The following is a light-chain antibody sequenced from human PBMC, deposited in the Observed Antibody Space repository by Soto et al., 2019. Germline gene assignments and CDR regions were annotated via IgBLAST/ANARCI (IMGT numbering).Light chain of an antibody. Sequence: EIVMTQSTATLSVSPRERATLSCRASQSVSSNLAWYQQKPGQAPWLLIYGASTRATGIPARFSGSGSGTEFTLAISSLQSEDFAVYYCQHYNNWPPYTFGQGTKLEIK. J-gene: IGKJ2*01. CDR2: GAS. CDR3: QHYNNWPPYT. V-gene: IGKV3-15*01. CDR1: QSVSSN.